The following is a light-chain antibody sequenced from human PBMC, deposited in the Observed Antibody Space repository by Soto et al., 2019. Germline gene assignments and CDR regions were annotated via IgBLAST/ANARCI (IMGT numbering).Light chain of an antibody. V-gene: IGKV3-20*01. J-gene: IGKJ3*01. CDR1: QSVSSSY. CDR3: QQYGSPIT. CDR2: GAS. Sequence: EIVLTQSPGTLSLSPGERATLSCRASQSVSSSYLAWYQQKPGQAPRLLISGASSRATGIPDRFSGSGSGTDFTLTISRLEPEDFAVYYCQQYGSPITFGPGTKVDIK.